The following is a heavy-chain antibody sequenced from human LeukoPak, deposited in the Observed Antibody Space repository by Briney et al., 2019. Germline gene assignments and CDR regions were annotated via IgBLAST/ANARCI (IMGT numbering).Heavy chain of an antibody. Sequence: SETLSLTCTVSGGSISSYYCSWIRQPPGKGLEWIGYIYYSGSTNYNPSLKSRVTISVDTSKNQFSLKLSSVTAADTAVYYCARGAEYSRSWYRLDPWGQGT. CDR3: ARGAEYSRSWYRLDP. V-gene: IGHV4-59*01. J-gene: IGHJ5*02. CDR1: GGSISSYY. CDR2: IYYSGST. D-gene: IGHD6-13*01.